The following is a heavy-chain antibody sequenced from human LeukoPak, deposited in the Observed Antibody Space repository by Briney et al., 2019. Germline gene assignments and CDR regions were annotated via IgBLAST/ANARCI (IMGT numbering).Heavy chain of an antibody. D-gene: IGHD5-18*01. J-gene: IGHJ4*02. CDR3: AKDSGYSYGSAGDY. CDR2: ISWNSGSI. CDR1: GFTFDDYA. Sequence: PGGSLRLSCAASGFTFDDYAMHWVRQAPGKGLEWVLGISWNSGSIGYADSVKGRFTISRDNAKNSLYLQMNSLRAEDTALYYCAKDSGYSYGSAGDYWGQGTLVTVSS. V-gene: IGHV3-9*01.